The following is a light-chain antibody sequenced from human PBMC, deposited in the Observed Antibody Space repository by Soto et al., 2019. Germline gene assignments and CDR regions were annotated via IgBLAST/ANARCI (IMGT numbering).Light chain of an antibody. CDR3: ILYHGAAQV. Sequence: QTVVTQEPSLTVSPGGTVTLTCASSTEAVTSDYYPNWLQQKPGQAPRSLIHSTYTRHFWTPARFSGSLLGGKAALTVSDVQPEDEADYYCILYHGAAQVFGGGTKLTVL. CDR1: TEAVTSDYY. J-gene: IGLJ3*02. CDR2: STY. V-gene: IGLV7-43*01.